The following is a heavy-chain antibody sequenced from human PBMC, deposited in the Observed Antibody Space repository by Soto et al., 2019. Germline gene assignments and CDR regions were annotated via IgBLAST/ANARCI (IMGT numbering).Heavy chain of an antibody. J-gene: IGHJ4*02. CDR3: ARARTTVTSTFDY. CDR1: GGTFSSYA. D-gene: IGHD4-17*01. V-gene: IGHV1-69*06. Sequence: SVEVSCKXSGGTFSSYAISWVRQAPGQGLEWMGGIIPIFGTANYAQKFQGRVTITADKSTSTAYMELSSLRSEDTAVYYCARARTTVTSTFDYWGQGTLVTVSS. CDR2: IIPIFGTA.